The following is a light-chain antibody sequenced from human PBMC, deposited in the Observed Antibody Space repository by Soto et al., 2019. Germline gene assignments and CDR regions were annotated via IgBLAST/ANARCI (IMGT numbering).Light chain of an antibody. CDR3: GSWDSSLSAYV. V-gene: IGLV1-51*01. CDR1: SSNIGGNS. CDR2: DDN. Sequence: QSVLTQPASVCAAPGQKVTISCSGSSSNIGGNSVSWYQQRPGTAPKLLIYDDNKRPSGIPDRFSGSKSVTSATLGITGFQTGDEADYYCGSWDSSLSAYVFGTGTKVTVL. J-gene: IGLJ1*01.